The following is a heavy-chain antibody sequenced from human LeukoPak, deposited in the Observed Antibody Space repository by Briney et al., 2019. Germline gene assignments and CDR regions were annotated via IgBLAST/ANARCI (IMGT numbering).Heavy chain of an antibody. CDR2: ISGSGGST. Sequence: GGSLRLSCAASGFTFSSYAMSWVRQTPGKGLEWVSAISGSGGSTYYADSVKGRFTISRDNSKNTLYLQMNSLRAEDTAVYYCAKDPTGTYGDYADYWGQGTLVTVSS. CDR3: AKDPTGTYGDYADY. V-gene: IGHV3-23*01. D-gene: IGHD4-17*01. CDR1: GFTFSSYA. J-gene: IGHJ4*02.